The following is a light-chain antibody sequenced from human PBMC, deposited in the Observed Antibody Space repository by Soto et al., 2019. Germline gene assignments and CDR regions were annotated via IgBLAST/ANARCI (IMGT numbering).Light chain of an antibody. J-gene: IGLJ1*01. CDR3: CSYAGSPYV. Sequence: QSVLTQPRSVSGSPGQSVAISCTGTSSDVGAYDYVSWYQQHPGKAPKLMIYDVTKRPSGVPDRSSGSKSGNTASLTISGLQPEDESDYYCCSYAGSPYVFGTGTKVTVL. CDR2: DVT. CDR1: SSDVGAYDY. V-gene: IGLV2-11*01.